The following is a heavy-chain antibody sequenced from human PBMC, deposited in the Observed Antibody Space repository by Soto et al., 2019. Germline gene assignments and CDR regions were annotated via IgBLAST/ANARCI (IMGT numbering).Heavy chain of an antibody. Sequence: EVQLVESGGGLVQPGGSLRLSCAAAGFIFSDYDMNWVRQAPGKGLEWVSYISSSGSTIDYADSVKGRFTISRDNTKNSLYLQMNSRRADDTAVYYCAREVDIVAIFYYYGMDVWGQGTTVTVS. CDR3: AREVDIVAIFYYYGMDV. D-gene: IGHD5-12*01. CDR1: GFIFSDYD. J-gene: IGHJ6*02. CDR2: ISSSGSTI. V-gene: IGHV3-48*03.